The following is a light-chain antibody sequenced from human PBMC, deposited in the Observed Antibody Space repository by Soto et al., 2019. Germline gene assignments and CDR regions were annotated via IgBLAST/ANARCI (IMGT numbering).Light chain of an antibody. CDR1: HKITAY. J-gene: IGKJ5*01. CDR3: QQYNNWPPIT. Sequence: EVVLRPSPATLSLSPGERATLSCRSRHKITAYSLAWYQQKPGQAPRLLIYGTSRRATGVPDRFSASGSGTEFTLTISSLQSEDFAVYYCQQYNNWPPITFGQGTRLEI. V-gene: IGKV3D-15*01. CDR2: GTS.